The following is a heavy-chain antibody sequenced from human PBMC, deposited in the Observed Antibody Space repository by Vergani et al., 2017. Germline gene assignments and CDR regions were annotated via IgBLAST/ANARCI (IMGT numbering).Heavy chain of an antibody. V-gene: IGHV5-51*01. D-gene: IGHD1-1*01. J-gene: IGHJ4*02. Sequence: EVELVQSGPEMRKPGESLKISCKGSEYSFGNYWIGWVRQMPGKGLEWMGIIYPADSDTRYSPSFQGQVTISADKSISTAFLQWDSLKASDTALYYCARQTTYTDSWGQGTLGTVSS. CDR1: EYSFGNYW. CDR3: ARQTTYTDS. CDR2: IYPADSDT.